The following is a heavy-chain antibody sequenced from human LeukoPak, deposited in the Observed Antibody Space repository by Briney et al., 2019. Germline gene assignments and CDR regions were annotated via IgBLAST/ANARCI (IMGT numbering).Heavy chain of an antibody. CDR1: GLTFSSNY. D-gene: IGHD3-16*01. CDR3: ARGVLPGY. CDR2: IYSGGST. V-gene: IGHV3-66*02. Sequence: GGSLRLSCAASGLTFSSNYMSWVRQAPGKRLEWVSVIYSGGSTYYADSVKGRFTISRDNSKNTLYLQMNSLRGEDTAVYYCARGVLPGYWGQGTLVTVSS. J-gene: IGHJ4*02.